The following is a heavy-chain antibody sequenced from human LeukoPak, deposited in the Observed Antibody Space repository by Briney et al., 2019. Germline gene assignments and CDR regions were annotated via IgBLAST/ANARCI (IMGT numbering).Heavy chain of an antibody. Sequence: PSETLSLTCAVSGYSISSGYYWGWIRQPPGKGLEWIGSIYHSGSTYYNPSLKSRVTISVDTSKNQFSLKLSSVTAADTAVYYCARDRWYDILTGYYGRSANWFDPWGQGTLVTVSS. CDR2: IYHSGST. V-gene: IGHV4-38-2*02. CDR1: GYSISSGYY. J-gene: IGHJ5*02. D-gene: IGHD3-9*01. CDR3: ARDRWYDILTGYYGRSANWFDP.